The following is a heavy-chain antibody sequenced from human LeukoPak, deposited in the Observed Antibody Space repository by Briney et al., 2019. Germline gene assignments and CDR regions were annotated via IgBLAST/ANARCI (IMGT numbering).Heavy chain of an antibody. Sequence: GGSLRLSCAASGFTFSNNAMSWVRQAPGKGLEWVSGIRGGGDSTSYADSVKGRFTISRDNSRNTLYLQMNSLRAEDTAIYYCAKDAPYVDMATMVKAYFFDYWGQGTLVTVSS. V-gene: IGHV3-23*01. CDR3: AKDAPYVDMATMVKAYFFDY. CDR2: IRGGGDST. D-gene: IGHD5-24*01. J-gene: IGHJ4*02. CDR1: GFTFSNNA.